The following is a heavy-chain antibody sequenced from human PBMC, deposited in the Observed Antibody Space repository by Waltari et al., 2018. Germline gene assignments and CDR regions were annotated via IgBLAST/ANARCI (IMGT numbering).Heavy chain of an antibody. CDR1: GFSLSTSGMC. CDR3: ARGRGTRYYYYYMDV. D-gene: IGHD5-12*01. Sequence: QVTLRESGPALVKPTQTLTLTCTFSGFSLSTSGMCVSWIRQPPGKALEWLARIDWDDDKYYSTSLKTRLTISKDTSKNQVVLTMTNMDPVDTATYYCARGRGTRYYYYYMDVWGKGTTVTVSS. J-gene: IGHJ6*03. CDR2: IDWDDDK. V-gene: IGHV2-70*15.